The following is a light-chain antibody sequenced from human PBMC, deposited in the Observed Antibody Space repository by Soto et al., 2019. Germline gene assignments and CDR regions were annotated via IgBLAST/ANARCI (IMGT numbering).Light chain of an antibody. V-gene: IGKV1-16*01. CDR2: AAS. Sequence: DIQMSQSPSSLSASVGDTVTITCRASQNIDNFVAWYQQRPGKAPELLIYAASTLQSGVPSRFSGSGSGTDFTLTISSLQPEDFATYHCQEYKTWTFGQGTKVDIK. CDR1: QNIDNF. CDR3: QEYKTWT. J-gene: IGKJ1*01.